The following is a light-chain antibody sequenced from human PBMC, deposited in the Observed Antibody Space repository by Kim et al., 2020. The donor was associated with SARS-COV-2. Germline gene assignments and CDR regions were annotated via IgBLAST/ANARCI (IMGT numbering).Light chain of an antibody. CDR3: QQSYIAPYT. J-gene: IGKJ2*01. Sequence: GDRVTITCRASQNNHIYLNWYQQKPGKAPNLLIYATSTLESGVPSRFSGSRSGTTFTLTISSLRPEDFATYYCQQSYIAPYTFGQGTKLEI. CDR2: ATS. V-gene: IGKV1-39*01. CDR1: QNNHIY.